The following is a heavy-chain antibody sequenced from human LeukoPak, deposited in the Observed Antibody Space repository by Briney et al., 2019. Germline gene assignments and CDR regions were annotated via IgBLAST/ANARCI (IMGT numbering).Heavy chain of an antibody. D-gene: IGHD2-2*02. V-gene: IGHV1-2*02. Sequence: GASVKVSCKASGYTFTGYYMHWVRQAPGQGLEWMGWINPNSGGTNYAQKFQGRVTMTRDTYISTAYMELSRLRSDDTAVYYCARDHGYCSSTSCYNAFDIWGQGTMVTVSS. CDR3: ARDHGYCSSTSCYNAFDI. J-gene: IGHJ3*02. CDR2: INPNSGGT. CDR1: GYTFTGYY.